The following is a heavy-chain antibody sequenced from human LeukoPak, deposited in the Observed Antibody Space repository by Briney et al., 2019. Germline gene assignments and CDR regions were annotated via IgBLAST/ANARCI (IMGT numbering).Heavy chain of an antibody. Sequence: GGSLRLSCAASGFTFSSYEMNWVRQAPGKGLEWVSYISSSGSTIYYADSAKGRFTISRDNAKNSLYLQMNSLRAEDTAVYYCARGRDGYNRYYYYGMDVWGQGTTVTVSS. J-gene: IGHJ6*02. D-gene: IGHD5-24*01. V-gene: IGHV3-48*03. CDR2: ISSSGSTI. CDR1: GFTFSSYE. CDR3: ARGRDGYNRYYYYGMDV.